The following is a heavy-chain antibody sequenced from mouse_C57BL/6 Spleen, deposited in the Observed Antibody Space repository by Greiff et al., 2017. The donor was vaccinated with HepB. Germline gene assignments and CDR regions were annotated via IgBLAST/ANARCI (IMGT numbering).Heavy chain of an antibody. Sequence: VQLQQPGAELVRPGSSVKLSCKASGYTFTSYWMHWVKQRPIQGLEWIGNIDPSDSETHYNQKFKDKATLTVDKSSSTAYMQLSSLTSEDSAVYYCASDSRYAIDDFRQVTFVTFPS. J-gene: IGHJ4*01. CDR3: ASDSRYAIDD. CDR1: GYTFTSYW. V-gene: IGHV1-52*01. CDR2: IDPSDSET.